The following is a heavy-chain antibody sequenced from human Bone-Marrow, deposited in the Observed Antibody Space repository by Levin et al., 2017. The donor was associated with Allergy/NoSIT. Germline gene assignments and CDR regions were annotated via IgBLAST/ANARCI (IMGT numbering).Heavy chain of an antibody. CDR2: IYSSGVT. CDR1: EFTVFNNY. CDR3: SRQTDSNPPGAY. J-gene: IGHJ4*02. V-gene: IGHV3-53*01. Sequence: GGSLRLSCAASEFTVFNNYMSWVRQAPGKGLEWVSTIYSSGVTNYADSVKGRFIISRDRSKNTLYLQMNRLIEEDTAVYYCSRQTDSNPPGAYWGQGTLVTVSS. D-gene: IGHD6-13*01.